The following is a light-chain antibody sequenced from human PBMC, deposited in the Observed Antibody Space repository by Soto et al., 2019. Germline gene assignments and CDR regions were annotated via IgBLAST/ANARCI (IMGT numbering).Light chain of an antibody. Sequence: EIVLTQSPATLSLSPVARATLSCRASQSVSSYLAWYQQKHGQAPRLLIYDASNRATGIPARFSGSGSGTDFTLTISSLEPEDFAVYYCQQRSNFGQGTRLEIK. J-gene: IGKJ5*01. CDR1: QSVSSY. V-gene: IGKV3-11*01. CDR2: DAS. CDR3: QQRSN.